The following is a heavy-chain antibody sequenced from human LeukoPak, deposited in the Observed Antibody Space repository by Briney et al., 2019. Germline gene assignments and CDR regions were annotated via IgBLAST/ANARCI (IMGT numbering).Heavy chain of an antibody. CDR1: GGSISSYY. V-gene: IGHV4-4*07. CDR3: ASASRYCSSTSCGFDY. Sequence: SETLSLTCTVSGGSISSYYWSWIRQPAGKGLEWIGRIYTSGSTNYNPSLKSRVTMSVGTSKNQFSLKLSSVTAADTAVYYCASASRYCSSTSCGFDYWGQGTLVTVSS. D-gene: IGHD2-2*01. J-gene: IGHJ4*02. CDR2: IYTSGST.